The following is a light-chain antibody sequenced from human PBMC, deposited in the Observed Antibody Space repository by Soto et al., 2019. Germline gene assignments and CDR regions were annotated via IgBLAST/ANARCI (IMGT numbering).Light chain of an antibody. CDR2: AAS. V-gene: IGKV1-39*01. Sequence: DIQMTQSPSSLSASVGDRGTITCRASQGISSYLNWYQQKPGKAPKLLIYAASNFQSRFPSRFSGSGSGTDFTLTITRLQPEDFATYYCQQSYSTEVGPGTKVDIK. J-gene: IGKJ3*01. CDR3: QQSYSTE. CDR1: QGISSY.